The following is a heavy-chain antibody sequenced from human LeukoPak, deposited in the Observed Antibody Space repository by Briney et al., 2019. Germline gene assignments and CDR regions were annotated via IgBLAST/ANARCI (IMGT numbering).Heavy chain of an antibody. D-gene: IGHD4-17*01. CDR1: GYTFTSYG. V-gene: IGHV1-18*01. Sequence: GASVKVSCKASGYTFTSYGISWVRQAPGRGLEWMGWISAYNGNTNYAQKFQGRVTMTRDTSISTAYMELSSLRSDDTAVYYCAGDYGDSVGFDPWGQGTLVTVSS. CDR2: ISAYNGNT. J-gene: IGHJ5*02. CDR3: AGDYGDSVGFDP.